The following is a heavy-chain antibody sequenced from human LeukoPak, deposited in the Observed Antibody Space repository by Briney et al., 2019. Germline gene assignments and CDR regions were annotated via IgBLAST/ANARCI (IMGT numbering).Heavy chain of an antibody. J-gene: IGHJ4*02. V-gene: IGHV4-39*07. D-gene: IGHD6-13*01. CDR3: ARVGYSSTWTTPIFDY. CDR2: IYYSGST. Sequence: SETLSLTCTVSGGSIASSSYSWGWIRQPPGKGLEGSGSIYYSGSTYYNPSLKSRVTISVDTSKNQFSLKLSPVTAADTAVYYCARVGYSSTWTTPIFDYWGQGNLVTVSS. CDR1: GGSIASSSYS.